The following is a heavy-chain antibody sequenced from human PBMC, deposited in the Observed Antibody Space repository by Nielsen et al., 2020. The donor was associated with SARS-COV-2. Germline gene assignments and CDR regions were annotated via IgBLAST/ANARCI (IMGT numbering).Heavy chain of an antibody. J-gene: IGHJ4*02. Sequence: ASVKVSCKVSGYSLTEISFHWVRQAPGKGLEWMGGFDPEDGETISAQKFQGRVTITADESTNTAYMALSSLRSEDTAIYYCARDQIFRRFSQFEYWGQGSLVTVSS. V-gene: IGHV1-24*01. CDR3: ARDQIFRRFSQFEY. CDR1: GYSLTEIS. D-gene: IGHD3-3*01. CDR2: FDPEDGET.